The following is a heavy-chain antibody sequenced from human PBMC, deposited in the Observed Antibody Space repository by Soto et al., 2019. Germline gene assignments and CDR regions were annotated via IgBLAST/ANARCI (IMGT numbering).Heavy chain of an antibody. CDR2: ILYDGSYD. J-gene: IGHJ4*02. D-gene: IGHD2-21*02. Sequence: QVQLVESGGDVVQPGRSLRLSCAASGFTFSSYAMHWVRQAPGKGLEWVAVILYDGSYDYYADSVKGRFTISRDNYKNTLYLQMSSLRPEDTAVYYCARETEGIDSWGQGTLVTVSS. CDR3: ARETEGIDS. CDR1: GFTFSSYA. V-gene: IGHV3-30-3*01.